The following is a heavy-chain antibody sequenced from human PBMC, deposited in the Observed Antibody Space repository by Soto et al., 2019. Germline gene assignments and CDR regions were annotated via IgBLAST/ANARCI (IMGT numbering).Heavy chain of an antibody. CDR3: AGGEQWLVRGRGGGFDP. V-gene: IGHV4-34*01. Sequence: QVQLQQWGAGLLKPSETLSLTCAVYGGSFSGYYWSWIRQPPGKGLEWIGEINHSGSTNYNPSLKSRATRSVDTPKNPFSLKLSSVTAADTAVYYCAGGEQWLVRGRGGGFDPWGQGTLVTVSS. CDR1: GGSFSGYY. CDR2: INHSGST. J-gene: IGHJ5*02. D-gene: IGHD6-19*01.